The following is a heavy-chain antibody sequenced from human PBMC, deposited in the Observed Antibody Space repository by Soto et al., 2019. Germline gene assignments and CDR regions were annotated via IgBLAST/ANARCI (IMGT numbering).Heavy chain of an antibody. CDR2: IDPSDSYT. Sequence: PGESLKISCKGSGYSFTSYWISWVRQMPGKGLEWMGRIDPSDSYTNYSPSFQGHVTISADKSISTAYLQWSSLKASDTAMYYCARRKTVAEYYYYGMDVWGQGTTVTVSS. CDR3: ARRKTVAEYYYYGMDV. CDR1: GYSFTSYW. J-gene: IGHJ6*02. D-gene: IGHD6-19*01. V-gene: IGHV5-10-1*01.